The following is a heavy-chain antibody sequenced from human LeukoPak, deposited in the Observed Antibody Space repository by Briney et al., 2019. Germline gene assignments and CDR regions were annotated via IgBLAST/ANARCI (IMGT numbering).Heavy chain of an antibody. J-gene: IGHJ4*02. CDR2: MEQDGSEK. Sequence: PGGSLRLSCEASGFTFSSYWMSWVRQAPGKGLEWVANMEQDGSEKKYLDSVKGRFTISRDNAKNSMYLQMNSLRAEDTAVYYCARDEIYYDILTGYRHFDYWGQGTLVTVFS. CDR1: GFTFSSYW. V-gene: IGHV3-7*01. CDR3: ARDEIYYDILTGYRHFDY. D-gene: IGHD3-9*01.